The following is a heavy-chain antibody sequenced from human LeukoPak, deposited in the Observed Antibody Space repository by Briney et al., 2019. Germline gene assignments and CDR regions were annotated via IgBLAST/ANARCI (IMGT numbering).Heavy chain of an antibody. CDR1: ASGFTLGNFG. CDR2: ISGSGHYT. D-gene: IGHD3-16*01. J-gene: IGHJ6*03. CDR3: AKDGSWGDYYFYFYMDV. Sequence: PGGSLRPACEPSASGFTLGNFGLSWVRHPPGKGLEWLSGISGSGHYTYYADSVKGRFTISRDNSKNIVYIEMNSLRAEDTAVYYCAKDGSWGDYYFYFYMDVWGKGTTVTVSS. V-gene: IGHV3-23*01.